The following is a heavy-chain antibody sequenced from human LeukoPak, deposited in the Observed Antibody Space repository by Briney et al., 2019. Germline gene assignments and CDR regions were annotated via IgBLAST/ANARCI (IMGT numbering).Heavy chain of an antibody. CDR1: GGSISSGGYY. CDR2: IYYSGST. V-gene: IGHV4-31*03. D-gene: IGHD4-17*01. J-gene: IGHJ6*03. Sequence: SQTLSLTCTVSGGSISSGGYYWSWIRQHPGKGLEWIGYIYYSGSTYYNPSLKSRVTISVDTSKNQFSLKLSSVTAADTAVYYCARVEAGDYGYYYYYMDVWDKGTTVTVSS. CDR3: ARVEAGDYGYYYYYMDV.